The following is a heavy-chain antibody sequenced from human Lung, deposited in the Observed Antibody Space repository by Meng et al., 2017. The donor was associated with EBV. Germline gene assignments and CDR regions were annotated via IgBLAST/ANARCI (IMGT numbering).Heavy chain of an antibody. Sequence: QVQLVQSGAGVKKPGSSVKVYGKASGGTFSSYTISWVRQAPGQGLEWMGWISGYNGNTNYAQKLQGRVTMTTDTSTSTAYMELRSLRSDDTAVYYCAREADGATFDYWGQGTLVTVSS. CDR2: ISGYNGNT. V-gene: IGHV1-18*01. CDR1: GGTFSSYT. D-gene: IGHD1-26*01. J-gene: IGHJ4*02. CDR3: AREADGATFDY.